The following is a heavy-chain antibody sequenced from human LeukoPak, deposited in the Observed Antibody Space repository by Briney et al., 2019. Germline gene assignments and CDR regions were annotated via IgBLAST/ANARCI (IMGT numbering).Heavy chain of an antibody. V-gene: IGHV4-34*01. Sequence: SETLSLTCDVYSGSFGGYYWSWIRQPPGKGLEWIGEINHSGSTSYNPSLKSRVSISVDASKNQFSLKLSSVTAADTAVYYCASSMNDGENWFDPWGQGTLVTVSS. CDR1: SGSFGGYY. J-gene: IGHJ5*02. CDR2: INHSGST. CDR3: ASSMNDGENWFDP. D-gene: IGHD1-1*01.